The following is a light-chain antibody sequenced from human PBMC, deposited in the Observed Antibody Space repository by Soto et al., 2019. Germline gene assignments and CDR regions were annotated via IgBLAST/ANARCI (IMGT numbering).Light chain of an antibody. CDR2: GDN. V-gene: IGLV1-40*01. CDR3: QYYDIRLHTYV. J-gene: IGLJ1*01. Sequence: SVLTQPPSVSGAPGQRVSISCTGSTSNIGAPYDVHWYQHLPGTAPKLLIYGDNNRPSGVPDRFSGSKSGTSASLAITRLQAEDEAYYYCQYYDIRLHTYVFGTGTKVTVL. CDR1: TSNIGAPYD.